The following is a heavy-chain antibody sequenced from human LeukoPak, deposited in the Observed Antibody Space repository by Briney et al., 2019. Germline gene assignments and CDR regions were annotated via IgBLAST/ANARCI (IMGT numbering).Heavy chain of an antibody. V-gene: IGHV3-30*03. CDR1: GFTFSSYG. D-gene: IGHD3-16*02. CDR2: LSFDGSNE. Sequence: GRSLRLSCAASGFTFSSYGMHWVRQSPGRGLEWVSFLSFDGSNEFYADSLKGRFTISRDNSKDTLYLQMDSLRAEDTALYYCAREEHDYVWGSYRYYYYYGIDVWGQGTTVTVSS. J-gene: IGHJ6*02. CDR3: AREEHDYVWGSYRYYYYYGIDV.